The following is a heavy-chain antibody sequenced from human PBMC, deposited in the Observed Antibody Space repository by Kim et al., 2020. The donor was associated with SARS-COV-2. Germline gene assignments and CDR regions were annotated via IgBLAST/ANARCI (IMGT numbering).Heavy chain of an antibody. J-gene: IGHJ5*02. CDR2: INPNNGDT. V-gene: IGHV1-2*02. CDR3: ARDRGNTWFDMANWFHP. Sequence: ASVKVSCKASGYSFSAYNIHWVRQAPGQGLEWMGWINPNNGDTNYAQNFQGGVTMTRDTSINTAYMEVSRLRSDDTAVYFCARDRGNTWFDMANWFHPWGQGTPVTVSS. CDR1: GYSFSAYN. D-gene: IGHD3-9*01.